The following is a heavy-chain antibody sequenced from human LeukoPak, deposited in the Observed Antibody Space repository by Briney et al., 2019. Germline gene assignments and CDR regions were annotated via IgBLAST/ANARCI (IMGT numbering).Heavy chain of an antibody. Sequence: GGSLRLSCAASKFTVSSNSMSWVRQAPGKGLEWVSFIYSDNTHYSDSVKGRFTISRDNSKNTLYLQMNSLRAGDTAVYYCARRAGAYSHPYDYWGQGTLVTVSS. D-gene: IGHD4/OR15-4a*01. CDR2: IYSDNT. V-gene: IGHV3-53*01. J-gene: IGHJ4*02. CDR1: KFTVSSNS. CDR3: ARRAGAYSHPYDY.